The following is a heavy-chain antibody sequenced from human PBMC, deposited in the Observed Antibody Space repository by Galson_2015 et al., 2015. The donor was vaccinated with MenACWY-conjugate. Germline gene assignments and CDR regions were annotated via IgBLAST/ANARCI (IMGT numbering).Heavy chain of an antibody. V-gene: IGHV3-7*03. CDR2: IRGDGSEK. CDR1: EFIFSDYW. D-gene: IGHD3-22*01. CDR3: ARTTDYYDSSGYYGDFDY. J-gene: IGHJ4*02. Sequence: SLRLSCAASEFIFSDYWMSWVRQAPGKGLEWVANIRGDGSEKFYVDSVKGRFTISRDNAKNSLYLQLNNLRAEDTAVYYCARTTDYYDSSGYYGDFDYWGQGTLVTVSS.